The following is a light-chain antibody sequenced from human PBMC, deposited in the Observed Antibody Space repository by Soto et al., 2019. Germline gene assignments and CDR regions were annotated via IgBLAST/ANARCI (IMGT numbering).Light chain of an antibody. J-gene: IGKJ3*01. Sequence: DIQMTQSPTSLSASVGDRVTITCRASQGIRNFVAWYQQKPGKAPKLLIYAASTLQSGVPSRFSGSGSGTDFTLTTNSLQAEDVAPYTCQKDRSVPGFGPGTKGEIK. CDR2: AAS. CDR3: QKDRSVPG. CDR1: QGIRNF. V-gene: IGKV1-27*01.